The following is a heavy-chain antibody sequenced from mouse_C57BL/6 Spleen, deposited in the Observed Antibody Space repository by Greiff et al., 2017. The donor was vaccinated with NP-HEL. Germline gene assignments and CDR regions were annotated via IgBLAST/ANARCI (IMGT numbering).Heavy chain of an antibody. D-gene: IGHD1-1*01. V-gene: IGHV1-26*01. J-gene: IGHJ4*01. Sequence: EVQLQQSGPELVKPGASVKISCKASGYTFTDYYMNWVKQSHGKSLEWIGDINPNNGGTSYNQKFKGKATLPVDKSSSTAYMDLRSLTSEDSAGYYCARSDYYGSSDYASDYWGQGTSVTVAS. CDR3: ARSDYYGSSDYASDY. CDR2: INPNNGGT. CDR1: GYTFTDYY.